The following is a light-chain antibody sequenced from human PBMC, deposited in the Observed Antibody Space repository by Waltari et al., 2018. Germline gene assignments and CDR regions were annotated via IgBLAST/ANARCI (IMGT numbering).Light chain of an antibody. CDR3: QMWDSNSDHPGV. Sequence: SYVLTQPPSVSVAPGQTATITCGGNNIGTKSVQWYQQKPGQAPVLVVYDDSDRPSGIPERFSGSKSGNTATLTISRVEAGDEADYYCQMWDSNSDHPGVFGGGTKLTVL. J-gene: IGLJ3*02. CDR1: NIGTKS. CDR2: DDS. V-gene: IGLV3-21*02.